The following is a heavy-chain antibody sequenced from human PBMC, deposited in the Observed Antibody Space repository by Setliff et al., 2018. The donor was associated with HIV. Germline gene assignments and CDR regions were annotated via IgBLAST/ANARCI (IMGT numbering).Heavy chain of an antibody. CDR3: VTRAWLES. Sequence: GGSLRLSCAASGFAFSSQAMSWVRQAPGKGLDWVSVISESGYSADSVKGRFTISRDNSKNMLYLQMNNLTTEDTAVYYCVTRAWLESWGQGTLVTVSS. CDR1: GFAFSSQA. J-gene: IGHJ4*02. V-gene: IGHV3-23*01. CDR2: ISESG.